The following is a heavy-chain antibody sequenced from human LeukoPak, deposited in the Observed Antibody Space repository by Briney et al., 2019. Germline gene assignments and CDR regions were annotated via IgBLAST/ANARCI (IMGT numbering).Heavy chain of an antibody. D-gene: IGHD3-10*01. J-gene: IGHJ4*02. Sequence: SVKVSCKASGGTFSSYAITWVRQAPGQGLEWMGGIIPIFGTANYAQKFQGRVTITADESTSTAYMELSSLRSEDTAVYYCARSTNSRPYYYGSGNYFDYWGQGTLVTVSS. CDR1: GGTFSSYA. CDR3: ARSTNSRPYYYGSGNYFDY. CDR2: IIPIFGTA. V-gene: IGHV1-69*01.